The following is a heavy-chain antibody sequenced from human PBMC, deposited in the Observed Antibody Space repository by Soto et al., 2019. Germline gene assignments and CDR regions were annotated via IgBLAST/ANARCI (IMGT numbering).Heavy chain of an antibody. CDR1: GFTFDDYG. CDR3: ARVPRKSSGWLGYYYYYGMDV. D-gene: IGHD6-19*01. J-gene: IGHJ6*02. V-gene: IGHV3-20*04. Sequence: EVQLVESGGGVVRPGGSLRLSCAASGFTFDDYGMSWVRQAPGKGLEWVSGINWNGGSTGYADSVKGRFTISRDNAKNSLYLQMNSLRAEDTALYYCARVPRKSSGWLGYYYYYGMDVWGQGTTVTVSS. CDR2: INWNGGST.